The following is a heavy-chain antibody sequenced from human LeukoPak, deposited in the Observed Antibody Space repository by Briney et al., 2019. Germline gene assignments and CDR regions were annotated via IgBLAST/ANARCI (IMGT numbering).Heavy chain of an antibody. CDR3: ARDLDGTSGYYY. V-gene: IGHV4-39*07. D-gene: IGHD3-22*01. CDR1: DGSINSDTYY. CDR2: IYHSGST. J-gene: IGHJ4*02. Sequence: PSETLSLTCSVSDGSINSDTYYWGWIRQPPGKGLEWIGSIYHSGSTYYNPSLKSRVTISVDTSKNQFSLQLSSVTAADTAVYYCARDLDGTSGYYYWGQGTLVTVSS.